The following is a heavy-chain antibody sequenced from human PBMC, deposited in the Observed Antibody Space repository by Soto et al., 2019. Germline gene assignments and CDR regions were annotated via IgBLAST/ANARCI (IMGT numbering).Heavy chain of an antibody. CDR3: ARHLYYDISPGYLRPYHYYGMDV. CDR2: LYYSDYT. V-gene: IGHV4-39*01. Sequence: TMSLSSSVSGGSISRNNDDWGLIQKPPGKGLEWIGSLYYSDYTDSNPSLRSRVTISVDTSKNQFSLKLTSVTAADTAVYYCARHLYYDISPGYLRPYHYYGMDVWGQGTTVTVSS. CDR1: GGSISRNNDD. D-gene: IGHD3-9*01. J-gene: IGHJ6*02.